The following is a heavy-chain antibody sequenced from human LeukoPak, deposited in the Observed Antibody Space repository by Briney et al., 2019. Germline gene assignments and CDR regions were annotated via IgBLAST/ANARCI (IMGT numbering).Heavy chain of an antibody. J-gene: IGHJ4*02. V-gene: IGHV3-23*01. D-gene: IGHD3-22*01. CDR1: GFTFGSYA. CDR3: AKDGARYLYDNSGYLSDY. CDR2: IGGSGDST. Sequence: PGGSLRLSCAASGFTFGSYAMSWVRQAPGKGPEWVSAIGGSGDSTYYTDSVRGRFTISRDNSKNTLSLQMNSLRAEDTAVYYCAKDGARYLYDNSGYLSDYWGQGTLVTVSS.